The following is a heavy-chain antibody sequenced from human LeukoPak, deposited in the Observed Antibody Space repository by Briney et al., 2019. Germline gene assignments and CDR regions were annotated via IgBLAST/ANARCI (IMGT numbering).Heavy chain of an antibody. D-gene: IGHD3-16*01. CDR3: TTLGAFDY. V-gene: IGHV3-15*01. CDR2: IKSKTFGGTT. Sequence: GGSLRLSCAASGFTFSDYNMRWIRQAPGKGLEWVGRIKSKTFGGTTDYAAPVKGRFTISRDDSKNTLYLHMNTLKTEDTAIYYCTTLGAFDYWGQGTLVTVSS. CDR1: GFTFSDYN. J-gene: IGHJ4*02.